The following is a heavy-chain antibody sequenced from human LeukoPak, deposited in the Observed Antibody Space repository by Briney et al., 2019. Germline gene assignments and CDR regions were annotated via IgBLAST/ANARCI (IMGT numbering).Heavy chain of an antibody. D-gene: IGHD3-10*01. CDR3: ADERPDLAGITMVRGFQH. J-gene: IGHJ1*01. CDR2: INHSGST. CDR1: GGSFSGYY. Sequence: KTSETLSLTCAVYGGSFSGYYWSWIRQPPGKGLEWIGEINHSGSTNYNPSLKSRVTISVDTSKNQFSLKLSSVTAADTAVYYCADERPDLAGITMVRGFQHWGQGTLVTVSS. V-gene: IGHV4-34*01.